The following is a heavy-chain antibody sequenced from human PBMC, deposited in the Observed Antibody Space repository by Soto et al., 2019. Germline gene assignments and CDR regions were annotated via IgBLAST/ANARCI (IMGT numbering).Heavy chain of an antibody. Sequence: SETLSLTCTVSGGSISSSSYYWGWIRQPPGKGLEWIGSIYYSGSTYYNPSLKSRVTISVDTSKNQFSLKLSSVTAADTAVYYRARPSVGATQENGMDVWGQGTTDTVSS. CDR3: ARPSVGATQENGMDV. CDR2: IYYSGST. V-gene: IGHV4-39*01. CDR1: GGSISSSSYY. D-gene: IGHD1-26*01. J-gene: IGHJ6*02.